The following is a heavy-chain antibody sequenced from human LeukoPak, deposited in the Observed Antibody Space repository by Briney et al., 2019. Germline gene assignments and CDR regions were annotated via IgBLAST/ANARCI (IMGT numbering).Heavy chain of an antibody. CDR1: GYTFTDYY. D-gene: IGHD1-1*01. CDR2: INPTSGGA. Sequence: SVHVSRQASGYTFTDYYIHRLRQAPGQDIEWMGWINPTSGGANYAQNFQGRVTMTRDTSISTTYMELSRLTSDDTAIYYCARDANTAQPLAYWGQGTPVTVSS. V-gene: IGHV1-2*02. J-gene: IGHJ4*02. CDR3: ARDANTAQPLAY.